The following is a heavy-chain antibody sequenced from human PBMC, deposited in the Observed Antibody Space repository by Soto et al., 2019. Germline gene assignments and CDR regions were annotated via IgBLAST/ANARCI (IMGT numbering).Heavy chain of an antibody. V-gene: IGHV3-48*01. CDR3: ARDSLHQLSFDP. D-gene: IGHD1-1*01. J-gene: IGHJ5*02. CDR1: GFTFSGYA. CDR2: ISSSSSTT. Sequence: GGSLRLSCAASGFTFSGYAMSWVRQAPGKGLEWVSYISSSSSTTYYADSVKGRFTISRDNAKNSLYLQMNSLRAEDTAVYYCARDSLHQLSFDPWGQGTLVTVSS.